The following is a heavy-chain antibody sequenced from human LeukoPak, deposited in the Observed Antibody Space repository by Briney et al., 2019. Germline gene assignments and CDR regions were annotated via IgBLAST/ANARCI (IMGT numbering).Heavy chain of an antibody. CDR3: ASPGYSSGWYGYYYYGMDV. V-gene: IGHV4-39*01. D-gene: IGHD6-19*01. CDR1: GGSISSSSYY. CDR2: TYYSGST. J-gene: IGHJ6*02. Sequence: SETLSLTCTVSGGSISSSSYYWGWIRQPPGKGLEWIGSTYYSGSTYYNPSLKSRVTISVDTSKNQFSLKLSSVTAADTAVYYCASPGYSSGWYGYYYYGMDVWGQGTTVTVSS.